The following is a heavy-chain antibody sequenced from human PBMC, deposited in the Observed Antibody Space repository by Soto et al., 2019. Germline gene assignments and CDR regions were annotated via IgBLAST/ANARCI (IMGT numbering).Heavy chain of an antibody. CDR2: IKQDGSEK. Sequence: EVQLVESGGGLVQPGGSLRLSCATSGFIFSSYWMSWVRQAPGKGLEWVANIKQDGSEKYYVDSVKGRFTISRDNAKKSLYLQMNSLRDEDTAVYYCARDHLFFDTSGHYGYWGQGTLVTVSS. V-gene: IGHV3-7*01. CDR1: GFIFSSYW. J-gene: IGHJ4*02. D-gene: IGHD3-22*01. CDR3: ARDHLFFDTSGHYGY.